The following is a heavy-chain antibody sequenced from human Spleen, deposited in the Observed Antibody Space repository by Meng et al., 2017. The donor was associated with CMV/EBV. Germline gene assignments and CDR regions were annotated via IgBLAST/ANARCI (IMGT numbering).Heavy chain of an antibody. Sequence: GSLRLSCSVSGASITSFYWSWIRQFPGKGLEWIGYFYYSGRSKYNPSLKSRVTMSADMSNNQLSLQLSAVTAADTAVYYCAKQAGISGMGGDYYYYGMDVWGQGTTVTVSS. V-gene: IGHV4-59*08. CDR1: GASITSFY. J-gene: IGHJ6*02. CDR2: FYYSGRS. D-gene: IGHD1-20*01. CDR3: AKQAGISGMGGDYYYYGMDV.